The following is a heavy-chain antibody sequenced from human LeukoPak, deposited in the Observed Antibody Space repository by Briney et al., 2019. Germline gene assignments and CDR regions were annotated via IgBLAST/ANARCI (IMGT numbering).Heavy chain of an antibody. Sequence: SGPTLVKPTQTLTLTCTFSGFSLSTSGVGVGWIRQPPGKALEWLALIYWDDDKRYSPSLKSRLTITKDTSKNQVVLTMTNMDPVDTATYYCAHSLYCSGGSCYPSAHYYFDYWGQGTLVTVSS. V-gene: IGHV2-5*02. CDR2: IYWDDDK. D-gene: IGHD2-15*01. CDR3: AHSLYCSGGSCYPSAHYYFDY. CDR1: GFSLSTSGVG. J-gene: IGHJ4*02.